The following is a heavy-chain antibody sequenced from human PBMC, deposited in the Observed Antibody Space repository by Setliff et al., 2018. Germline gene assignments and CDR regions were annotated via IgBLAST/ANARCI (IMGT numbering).Heavy chain of an antibody. CDR3: ARYRNYFDSSGQTQYYFDY. CDR2: IHTSGT. V-gene: IGHV4-61*01. D-gene: IGHD3-22*01. J-gene: IGHJ4*02. Sequence: PSETLSLTCSVSGGPFTNTNNYWSWIRQPPGKGLEWIGNIHTSGTNYNPSLKSRVTISVDTSKNQISLNLNSVTAADTAVYYCARYRNYFDSSGQTQYYFDYWGQGTLVTVSS. CDR1: GGPFTNTNNY.